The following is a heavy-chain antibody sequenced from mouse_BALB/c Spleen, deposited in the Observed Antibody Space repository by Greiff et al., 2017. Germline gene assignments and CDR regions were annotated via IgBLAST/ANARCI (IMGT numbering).Heavy chain of an antibody. CDR3: ARQYYYAMDY. CDR1: GFSLTSYG. CDR2: IWSGGST. J-gene: IGHJ4*01. V-gene: IGHV2-2*02. Sequence: VKLVESGPGLVQPSQCLSITCTVSGFSLTSYGVHWVRQSPGKGLEWLGVIWSGGSTDYYAAFISRLSISKDNSKSQVFYKMNSLQAKDTAIYYGARQYYYAMDYWGQGTSVTVAS.